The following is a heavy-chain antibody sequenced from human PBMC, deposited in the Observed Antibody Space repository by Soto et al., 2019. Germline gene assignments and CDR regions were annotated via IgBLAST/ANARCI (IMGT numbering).Heavy chain of an antibody. CDR3: ASAVDTAMAGGMDV. V-gene: IGHV1-69*13. J-gene: IGHJ6*02. CDR2: IIPIFGTA. D-gene: IGHD5-18*01. CDR1: GGTFSSYA. Sequence: GASVKVSCKASGGTFSSYAISWVRQAPGQGLEWMGGIIPIFGTANYAQKFQGRVTITADESTSTAYMELSSLRSEDTAVYYCASAVDTAMAGGMDVWGQGATVTVSS.